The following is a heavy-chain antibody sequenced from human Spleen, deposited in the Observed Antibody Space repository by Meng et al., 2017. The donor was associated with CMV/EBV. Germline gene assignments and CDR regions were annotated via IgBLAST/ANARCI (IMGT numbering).Heavy chain of an antibody. V-gene: IGHV3-53*05. J-gene: IGHJ4*02. CDR1: GLSVSSNY. CDR2: LYPGGSI. Sequence: ETLSLTCAVSGLSVSSNYMSWVRQAPGKGLEWVSTLYPGGSIYYAESVKGRFTISRDNSKSTLYLQMNSLRSEDTAVYYCARVTNWHSSDIYYFDYWGQGTLVTVSS. CDR3: ARVTNWHSSDIYYFDY. D-gene: IGHD1-7*01.